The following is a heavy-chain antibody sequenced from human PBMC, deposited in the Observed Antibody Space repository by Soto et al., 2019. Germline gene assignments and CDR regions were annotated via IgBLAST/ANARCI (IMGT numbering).Heavy chain of an antibody. CDR2: IAVDSGKT. Sequence: SVKVSCKASGFPFKSSAVQWVRQARGQGLEWIGWIAVDSGKTKYAHLIQDRVAITRDLSTSTAYMELSSLRSEDTAVYYRAARHCGGGSCYSHEEAFEGWGQGTVVTVSS. J-gene: IGHJ3*01. D-gene: IGHD2-15*01. CDR3: AARHCGGGSCYSHEEAFEG. CDR1: GFPFKSSA. V-gene: IGHV1-58*01.